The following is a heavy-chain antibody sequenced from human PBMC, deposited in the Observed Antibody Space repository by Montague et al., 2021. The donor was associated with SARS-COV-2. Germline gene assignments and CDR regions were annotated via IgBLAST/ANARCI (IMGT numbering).Heavy chain of an antibody. D-gene: IGHD4/OR15-4a*01. V-gene: IGHV4-4*02. CDR3: ARGGYGGWTGYYFDY. CDR2: IHHSGST. J-gene: IGHJ4*02. CDR1: GASISSSNW. Sequence: SETLSLTCTVSGASISSSNWWSWVRQPPGKGLEWIGEIHHSGSTXYNPSLKSRVTMSVDRSKNHFSLRLSSVTAADTAMYYCARGGYGGWTGYYFDYWGQGTLVTVSS.